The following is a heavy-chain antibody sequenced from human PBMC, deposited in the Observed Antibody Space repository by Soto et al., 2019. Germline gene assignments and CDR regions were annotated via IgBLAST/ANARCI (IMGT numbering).Heavy chain of an antibody. Sequence: SETLSVTCAVSGFFISSGNYWGWIRKPPGKGLEWIGSIFHGGNTYYNPSLKSRVTISVDMSKNQFSLKLNSVTAADTAVYYCARARWYDAFDVWGQGTVVTVSS. J-gene: IGHJ3*01. V-gene: IGHV4-38-2*01. CDR2: IFHGGNT. CDR3: ARARWYDAFDV. D-gene: IGHD2-15*01. CDR1: GFFISSGNY.